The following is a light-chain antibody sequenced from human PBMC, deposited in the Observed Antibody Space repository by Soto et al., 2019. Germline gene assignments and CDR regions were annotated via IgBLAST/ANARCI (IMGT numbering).Light chain of an antibody. CDR1: NSDIGGYNY. CDR2: DVN. Sequence: QSALTQPRSVSGSPGQSVTISCTGTNSDIGGYNYVSWYQQHPGKAPKVMIYDVNRRPSGVSDRFSGSKSGNTASLTISGRKAEDEADYYCCSYAGRYNFWVFGGVTKVNVL. CDR3: CSYAGRYNFWV. V-gene: IGLV2-11*01. J-gene: IGLJ3*02.